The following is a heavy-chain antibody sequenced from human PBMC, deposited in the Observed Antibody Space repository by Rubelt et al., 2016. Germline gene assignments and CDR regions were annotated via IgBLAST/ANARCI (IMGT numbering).Heavy chain of an antibody. Sequence: ISAYNGNTNYAQKLQGRVTMTTDTSTSTAYMELSSLRSEDTAVYYCARDLLVVIETASPDGYWGQGTLVTVSS. V-gene: IGHV1-18*01. D-gene: IGHD2-21*01. CDR2: ISAYNGNT. J-gene: IGHJ4*02. CDR3: ARDLLVVIETASPDGY.